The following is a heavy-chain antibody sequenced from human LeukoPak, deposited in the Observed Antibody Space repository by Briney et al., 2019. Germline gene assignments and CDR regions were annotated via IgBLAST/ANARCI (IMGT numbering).Heavy chain of an antibody. Sequence: ASVKVSCKTSGYTFTNYAISWVRQVPGQGLEWVGWTSAYNGNTDYAQKFQGRVTMTTDSSTSTAYMELRSLRSDDTAVYYCARDLPADTGYETHDYWGQGTLVTVSS. J-gene: IGHJ4*02. CDR1: GYTFTNYA. CDR3: ARDLPADTGYETHDY. V-gene: IGHV1-18*01. D-gene: IGHD5-12*01. CDR2: TSAYNGNT.